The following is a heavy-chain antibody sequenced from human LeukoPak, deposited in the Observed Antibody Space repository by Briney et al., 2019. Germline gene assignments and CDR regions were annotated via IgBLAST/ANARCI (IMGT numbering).Heavy chain of an antibody. J-gene: IGHJ4*02. CDR3: ARGESYYDFWSGYYSPNPHFDY. Sequence: SETLSLTCSVSGGSISARNYNWGWIRQPPGQGLEWIGNIDDAGTTHYFPSLRSRVTISRDTPNNQFSLKLSSVTAADTAVYYCARGESYYDFWSGYYSPNPHFDYWGQGTLVTVSS. CDR2: IDDAGTT. D-gene: IGHD3-3*01. V-gene: IGHV4-39*07. CDR1: GGSISARNYN.